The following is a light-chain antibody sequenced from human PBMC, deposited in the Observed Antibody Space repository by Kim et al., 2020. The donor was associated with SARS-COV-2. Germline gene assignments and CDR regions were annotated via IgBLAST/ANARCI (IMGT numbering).Light chain of an antibody. CDR2: QDT. J-gene: IGLJ2*01. CDR1: RLGNKY. V-gene: IGLV3-1*01. Sequence: SSELTQPPSLSVSPGQTVSITFSGYRLGNKYVSWHQQKPGQSPVLVIYQDTKRPSGIPERFSGSNSGNTATLTISGTQAMDEADYYCQAWDSSPEVVFGGGTQLTVL. CDR3: QAWDSSPEVV.